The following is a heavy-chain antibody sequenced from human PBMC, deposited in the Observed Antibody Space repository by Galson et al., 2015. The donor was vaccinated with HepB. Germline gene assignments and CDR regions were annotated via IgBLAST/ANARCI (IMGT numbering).Heavy chain of an antibody. D-gene: IGHD3-3*01. CDR2: ISSSSSYI. Sequence: SLRLSCGASGFTFSSYSMNWVRQAPGKGLEWVSSISSSSSYIYYADSVKGRFTISRDNAKNSLYLQMNSLRAEDTAVYYCARDGDFWSGYHDYWGQGTLVTVSS. CDR1: GFTFSSYS. CDR3: ARDGDFWSGYHDY. J-gene: IGHJ4*02. V-gene: IGHV3-21*01.